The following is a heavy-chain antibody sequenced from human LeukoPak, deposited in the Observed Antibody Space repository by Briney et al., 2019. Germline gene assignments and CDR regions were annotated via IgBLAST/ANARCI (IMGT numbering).Heavy chain of an antibody. D-gene: IGHD6-19*01. Sequence: SVKVSCKASGGTFSSYAISWVRQAPGQGLEWMGGIIPIFGTANYAQKFQGRVTITADESTSTAYMELSSLRSEDTAVYYCAGAHGIAVAGNFDYWGQGTLVTVSS. CDR3: AGAHGIAVAGNFDY. CDR2: IIPIFGTA. J-gene: IGHJ4*02. CDR1: GGTFSSYA. V-gene: IGHV1-69*13.